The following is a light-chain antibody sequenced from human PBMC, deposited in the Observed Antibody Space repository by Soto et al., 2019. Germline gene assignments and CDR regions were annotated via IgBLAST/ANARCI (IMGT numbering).Light chain of an antibody. J-gene: IGLJ1*01. CDR3: CSYAGGYTYL. Sequence: QSVLTQPPSVSGSPGQSITVSCTGTSSDIGASNFVSWYQHLPGRAPKLLIYGVVRWPSGVPDRFSGSKSGNTASLTISGLQAEDEADYFCCSYAGGYTYLFGTGTKVTVL. CDR1: SSDIGASNF. CDR2: GVV. V-gene: IGLV2-11*01.